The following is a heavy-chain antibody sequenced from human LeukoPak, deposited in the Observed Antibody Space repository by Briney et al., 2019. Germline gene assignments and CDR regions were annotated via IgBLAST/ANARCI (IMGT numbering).Heavy chain of an antibody. CDR1: GFTFSSYS. CDR2: ISYDGSNK. Sequence: AGGSLRLSCAASGFTFSSYSMNWVRQAPGKGLEWVAVISYDGSNKYYADSVKGRFTISRDNSKNTLYLQMNSLRAEDTAVYYCARIDSSSWYRGDYFDYWGQGTLVTVSS. CDR3: ARIDSSSWYRGDYFDY. V-gene: IGHV3-30*03. D-gene: IGHD6-13*01. J-gene: IGHJ4*02.